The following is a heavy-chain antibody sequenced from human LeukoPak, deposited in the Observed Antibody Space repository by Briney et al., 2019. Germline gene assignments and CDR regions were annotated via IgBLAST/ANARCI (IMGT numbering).Heavy chain of an antibody. CDR1: GYSFTSYW. V-gene: IGHV5-51*01. Sequence: GESLKISCKGSGYSFTSYWIGWVRQMPGKGLEWMGIIYPGDSDTRYSPSFQGQVTISADKSNSTAYLQWSSLKASDTAMYYCARPIYSSGWKFDYWGQGTLVTVSS. J-gene: IGHJ4*02. CDR2: IYPGDSDT. CDR3: ARPIYSSGWKFDY. D-gene: IGHD6-19*01.